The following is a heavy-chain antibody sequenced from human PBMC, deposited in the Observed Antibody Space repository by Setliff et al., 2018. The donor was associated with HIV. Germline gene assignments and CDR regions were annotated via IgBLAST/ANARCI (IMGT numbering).Heavy chain of an antibody. Sequence: KPSETLSLTCTVSGDSISTDYWTWIRQPPGKGLEWIGYIYNSASTSYNPSLKSRVTISVDKSKNQFSLKLYPVTAADTSVYYCARRWWIRSYSSWGQGTLVTVSS. D-gene: IGHD5-18*01. CDR3: ARRWWIRSYSS. CDR1: GDSISTDY. CDR2: IYNSAST. V-gene: IGHV4-4*09. J-gene: IGHJ5*02.